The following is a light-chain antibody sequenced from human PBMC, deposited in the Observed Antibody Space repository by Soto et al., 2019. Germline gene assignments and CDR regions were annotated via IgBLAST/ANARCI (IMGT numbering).Light chain of an antibody. Sequence: EIVMTQSPLSLPVTPGEPASISCKSSQSLLYSDGNNYLDWYLQKPRQSPQLLIHLGSNRASGVPDRFSGSGSGTDFTLRISRVEAEDVGVYFCMQALETPLTFGGGTKVEIK. CDR2: LGS. J-gene: IGKJ4*01. V-gene: IGKV2-28*01. CDR1: QSLLYSDGNNY. CDR3: MQALETPLT.